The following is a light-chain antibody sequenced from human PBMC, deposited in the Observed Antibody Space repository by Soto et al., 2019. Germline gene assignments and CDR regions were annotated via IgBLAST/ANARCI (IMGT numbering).Light chain of an antibody. Sequence: QSALTQPPSASGSLGQSVTISCTGTSSDVGGYNYVSWHQQHPGKAPKVMIYEVTKRPPGVPDRFSGSKSGNTASLTDSGLQAEDEDDYYCSSFAGGGNPVLLGGGTKLTVL. CDR1: SSDVGGYNY. CDR3: SSFAGGGNPVL. J-gene: IGLJ2*01. V-gene: IGLV2-8*01. CDR2: EVT.